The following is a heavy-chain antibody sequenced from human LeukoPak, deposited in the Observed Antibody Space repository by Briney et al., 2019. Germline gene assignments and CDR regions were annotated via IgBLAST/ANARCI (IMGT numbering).Heavy chain of an antibody. CDR3: ARGCSGGSCPLDY. D-gene: IGHD2-15*01. J-gene: IGHJ4*02. Sequence: GASVKVSCKASGGTFSSYVISWVRQAPGQGLEWMGGIIPIFGTANFEQKFQGRVTITTDESTSTAYMELSSLRSEDTAVYYCARGCSGGSCPLDYWGQGTLVTVSS. CDR1: GGTFSSYV. V-gene: IGHV1-69*05. CDR2: IIPIFGTA.